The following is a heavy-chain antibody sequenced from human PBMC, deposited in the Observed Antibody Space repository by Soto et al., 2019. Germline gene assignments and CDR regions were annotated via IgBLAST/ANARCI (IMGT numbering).Heavy chain of an antibody. V-gene: IGHV5-10-1*01. CDR2: IDPSDSYT. CDR3: AGTPDYYYYGMDF. Sequence: PXESLKISWKGSGYSFTSYLLIWVRQMPGKGLEWMGRIDPSDSYTNYSPSFQGHVTISADKSISTAYLQWSSLKASDTAMYYCAGTPDYYYYGMDFWGQGTTVTVSS. CDR1: GYSFTSYL. D-gene: IGHD1-1*01. J-gene: IGHJ6*02.